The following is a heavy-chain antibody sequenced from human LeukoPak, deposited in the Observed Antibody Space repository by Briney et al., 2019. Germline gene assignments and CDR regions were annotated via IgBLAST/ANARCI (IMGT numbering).Heavy chain of an antibody. J-gene: IGHJ4*02. CDR3: ARVRDYYDSSGYYREFFDY. D-gene: IGHD3-22*01. V-gene: IGHV1-2*02. CDR1: GYTFSGYY. CDR2: IIPNSGAT. Sequence: ASVKVSCKASGYTFSGYYIHWVRQAPGQGLEWMGWIIPNSGATNYAQKFQGRVTMTRDTSISTAYMELSRLRSDDTAVYYCARVRDYYDSSGYYREFFDYWGQGTLVTVSS.